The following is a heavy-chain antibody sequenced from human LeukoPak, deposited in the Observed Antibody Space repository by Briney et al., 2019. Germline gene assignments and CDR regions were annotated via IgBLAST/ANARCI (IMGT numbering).Heavy chain of an antibody. V-gene: IGHV1-2*02. CDR3: ARGSNWNYPWYFDY. CDR2: INPNSGGT. D-gene: IGHD1-7*01. Sequence: GTSVKVSCKASGFTFTSSAMHWVRQAPGQGLEWMGWINPNSGGTNYAQKFQGRVTMTRDTSISTAYMELSRLRSDDTAVYYCARGSNWNYPWYFDYWGQGTLVTVSS. CDR1: GFTFTSSA. J-gene: IGHJ4*02.